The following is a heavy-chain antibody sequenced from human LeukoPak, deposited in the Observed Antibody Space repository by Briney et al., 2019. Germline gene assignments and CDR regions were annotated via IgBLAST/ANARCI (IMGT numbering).Heavy chain of an antibody. CDR3: AKDRRGSCNGGSCYCCDY. Sequence: GGSLRLSCAASGFTFNSYGIHWVRQAPGKGLEWVAFISYDGSDKYYADSVKGRFTISRDNSKNTLYLQMSSLRAEDTAVYYCAKDRRGSCNGGSCYCCDYWGQGTLVSVSS. CDR2: ISYDGSDK. CDR1: GFTFNSYG. V-gene: IGHV3-30*02. J-gene: IGHJ4*02. D-gene: IGHD2-15*01.